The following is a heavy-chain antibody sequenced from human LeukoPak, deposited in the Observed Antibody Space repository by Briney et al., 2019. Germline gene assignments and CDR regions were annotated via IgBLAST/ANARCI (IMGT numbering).Heavy chain of an antibody. CDR1: EFTFSNYA. CDR3: ARGEITMVRGPPPPPPFDY. CDR2: ISGTGGST. V-gene: IGHV3-23*01. Sequence: GGSLRLSCAASEFTFSNYAMSWVRQAPGKGLEWVSGISGTGGSTYYADSVKGRFTVSRDNSKNTLYLQMNSLRAEDTAVYYCARGEITMVRGPPPPPPFDYWGQGTLVTVSS. J-gene: IGHJ4*02. D-gene: IGHD3-10*01.